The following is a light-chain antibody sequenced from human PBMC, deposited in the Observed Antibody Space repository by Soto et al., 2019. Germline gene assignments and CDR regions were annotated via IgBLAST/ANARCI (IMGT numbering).Light chain of an antibody. Sequence: DIQMTHSPATLPASVGARVTITCRASQSISNWVAWYRQKPGTAPKLLIYHASTLESGVPSRFSGSGSGTKFTLTISSLQPDDFSTYYGQQYMSYSFGQGTKVEI. J-gene: IGKJ1*01. CDR1: QSISNW. CDR3: QQYMSYS. CDR2: HAS. V-gene: IGKV1-5*01.